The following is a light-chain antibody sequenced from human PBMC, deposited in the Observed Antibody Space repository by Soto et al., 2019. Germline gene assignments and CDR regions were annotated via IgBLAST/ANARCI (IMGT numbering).Light chain of an antibody. CDR2: WAS. CDR3: QQYYSIPFT. CDR1: QSVLYSSSNKNY. V-gene: IGKV4-1*01. Sequence: DIVMTQSPDSLAVSLGERATFNCKSSQSVLYSSSNKNYLAWYQQKPGQPPKLLIYWASTRESGVPDRFSGSGSGTDFTLTISSLQAEDVAVYYCQQYYSIPFTFGGGTKVEIK. J-gene: IGKJ4*01.